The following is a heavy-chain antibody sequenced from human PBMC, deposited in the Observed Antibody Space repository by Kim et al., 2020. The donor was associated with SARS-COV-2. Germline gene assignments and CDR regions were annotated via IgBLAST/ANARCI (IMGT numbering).Heavy chain of an antibody. CDR2: FYSDGNT. CDR1: GFTVSSNH. J-gene: IGHJ5*02. Sequence: GGSLRLSCAVSGFTVSSNHMSWVRQSPGKGLEWVSVFYSDGNTFYADSVKGRFTISRDSSRNTLYLQMNSLTADDTAVYYCAKDEGRIGPWGQGTLVTVSS. CDR3: AKDEGRIGP. V-gene: IGHV3-53*01.